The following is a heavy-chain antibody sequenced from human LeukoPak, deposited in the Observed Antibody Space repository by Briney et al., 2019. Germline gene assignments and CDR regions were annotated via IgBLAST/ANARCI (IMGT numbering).Heavy chain of an antibody. CDR2: ISSSSSYK. CDR3: ARVKAGYSSSWYVPDY. V-gene: IGHV3-21*01. D-gene: IGHD6-13*01. J-gene: IGHJ4*02. CDR1: GFTFSSYN. Sequence: GGSLRLSCAASGFTFSSYNMNWVRQAPGKGLEWVSSISSSSSYKYHADSVKGRFTIPRDNAKNSLYLQMNSLRAEDTAVYHCARVKAGYSSSWYVPDYWGQGTLVTVSS.